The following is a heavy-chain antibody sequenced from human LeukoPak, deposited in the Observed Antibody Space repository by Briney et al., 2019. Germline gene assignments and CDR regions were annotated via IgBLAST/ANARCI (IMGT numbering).Heavy chain of an antibody. CDR3: ARDHLPPGAPGYYMDV. D-gene: IGHD2-2*01. CDR2: IYTSGST. CDR1: GGSISSYY. V-gene: IGHV4-4*07. J-gene: IGHJ6*03. Sequence: SETLSLTCTVSGGSISSYYWSWIRQPAGKGLEWIGRIYTSGSTNYNPSLKSRVTMSVDTSKNQFSLMLRSVTAADTAVYYCARDHLPPGAPGYYMDVWGKGTTVTVSS.